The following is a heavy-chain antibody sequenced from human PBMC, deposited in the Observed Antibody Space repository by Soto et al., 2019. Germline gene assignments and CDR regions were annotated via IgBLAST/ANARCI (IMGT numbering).Heavy chain of an antibody. J-gene: IGHJ2*01. CDR2: IIPIFGTV. CDR1: GGTFSNYP. CDR3: ARGNHRWLQLWYFDL. D-gene: IGHD3-22*01. Sequence: QVQLVQSGAEVTKPGSSVQVSCKASGGTFSNYPISWVRQAPGQVLEWMGGIIPIFGTVNYAQKFQGRFTITADESTSTAYMELSSLRSEDTAVYYCARGNHRWLQLWYFDLWGRGTLVTVSS. V-gene: IGHV1-69*12.